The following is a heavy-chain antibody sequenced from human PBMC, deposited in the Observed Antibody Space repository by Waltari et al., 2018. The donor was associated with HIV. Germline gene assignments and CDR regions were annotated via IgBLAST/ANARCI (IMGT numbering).Heavy chain of an antibody. CDR1: GGSISGGGYY. CDR3: ARGPPAMVTFDS. D-gene: IGHD5-18*01. Sequence: QVQLQESGPGLVKPSQTLSLTCTVSGGSISGGGYYWSWVRQPAGKGLEWIARSHASGRTNSYPSLRGRVTISVDASKNQLSLKLTSATAADTAVYFCARGPPAMVTFDSWGQGPLVTVSS. V-gene: IGHV4-61*02. J-gene: IGHJ4*02. CDR2: SHASGRT.